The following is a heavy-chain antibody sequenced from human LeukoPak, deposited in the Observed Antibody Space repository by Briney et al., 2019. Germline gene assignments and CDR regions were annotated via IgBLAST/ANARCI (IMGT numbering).Heavy chain of an antibody. CDR2: IYYSGST. D-gene: IGHD6-19*01. V-gene: IGHV4-39*07. CDR3: ARDPSIAVAANGNWFDP. J-gene: IGHJ5*02. CDR1: GGSISSSGYY. Sequence: TSETLSLTCTVSGGSISSSGYYWGWIRQSPGKGLEWIGSIYYSGSTYYNPSLKSRVIISVDTSKNQFSLKLSSVTAADTALYYCARDPSIAVAANGNWFDPWGQGTLSPSPQ.